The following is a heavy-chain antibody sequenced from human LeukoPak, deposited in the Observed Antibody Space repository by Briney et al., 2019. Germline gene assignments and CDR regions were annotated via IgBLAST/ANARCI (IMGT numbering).Heavy chain of an antibody. D-gene: IGHD3-16*01. J-gene: IGHJ4*02. V-gene: IGHV1-69*13. CDR3: ARNPSVGEGGYFDY. Sequence: GASVKVSCKASGGTFSSYAISWVRQAPGQGLEWMGGIIPIFGTANYAQKFQGRVTITADESTSTAYMELSSLRSEDTAVYYCARNPSVGEGGYFDYWGQGTLVTVSS. CDR1: GGTFSSYA. CDR2: IIPIFGTA.